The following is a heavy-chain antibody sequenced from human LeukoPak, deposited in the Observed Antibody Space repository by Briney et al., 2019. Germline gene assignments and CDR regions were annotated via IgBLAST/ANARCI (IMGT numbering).Heavy chain of an antibody. CDR2: ISDDGGIK. D-gene: IGHD1-26*01. CDR3: AKNLLGSESFCWYFDL. Sequence: QPGRSLRLSCAASGFTFSTYSMHWVRQAPGKGLEWVAVISDDGGIKYYADSVKGRFTISRDNSKNTLYLQMNSLRADDTAVYYCAKNLLGSESFCWYFDLWGRGTLVTVSS. J-gene: IGHJ2*01. V-gene: IGHV3-30*18. CDR1: GFTFSTYS.